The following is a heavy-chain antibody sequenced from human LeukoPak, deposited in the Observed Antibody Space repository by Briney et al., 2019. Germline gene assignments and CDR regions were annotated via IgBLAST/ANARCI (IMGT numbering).Heavy chain of an antibody. V-gene: IGHV4-34*01. CDR2: INHSGST. CDR1: GGSFSGYY. D-gene: IGHD3-22*01. Sequence: PSETLSLTCAVYGGSFSGYYWSWIRQPPGKGLEWIGEINHSGSTNYNPSLKSRVTISVDTSKNQFSLKLSSVTAADTAVYYCARRYYDSSGYEVDYWGQGTLLTVSS. CDR3: ARRYYDSSGYEVDY. J-gene: IGHJ4*02.